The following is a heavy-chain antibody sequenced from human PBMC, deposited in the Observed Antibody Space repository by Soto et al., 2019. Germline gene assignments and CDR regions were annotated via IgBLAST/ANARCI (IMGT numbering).Heavy chain of an antibody. J-gene: IGHJ3*02. CDR2: IYHSGST. V-gene: IGHV4-30-2*01. Sequence: SETLSLTCAVSGGSISSGGYSWSWIRQPPGKGLEWIGYIYHSGSTYYNPSLKSRVTISVDRSKNQFSLKLSSVTAADTAVYYCARVLDTTKGAYDAFDIWGQGTMVTVSS. D-gene: IGHD4-17*01. CDR3: ARVLDTTKGAYDAFDI. CDR1: GGSISSGGYS.